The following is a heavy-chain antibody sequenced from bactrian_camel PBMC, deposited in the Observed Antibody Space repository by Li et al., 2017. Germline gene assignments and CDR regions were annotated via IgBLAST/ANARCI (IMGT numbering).Heavy chain of an antibody. CDR2: IDNDGIT. J-gene: IGHJ4*01. D-gene: IGHD5*01. CDR1: GLTYNTYP. Sequence: VQLVESGGGSVQAGGSLRLSCAVSGLTYNTYPMAWFRQARGKEREGVAAIDNDGITTYADSVKGRFTISKDNAKNTLYLQMNSLKPEDTAMYYCAATLFNWGPTPLAEAEYYYWGQGTQVTVS. V-gene: IGHV3S55*01. CDR3: AATLFNWGPTPLAEAEYYY.